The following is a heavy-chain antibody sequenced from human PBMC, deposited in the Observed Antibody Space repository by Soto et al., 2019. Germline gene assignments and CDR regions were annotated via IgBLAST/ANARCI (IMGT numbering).Heavy chain of an antibody. CDR3: ANSYGSYYYYYGMDV. V-gene: IGHV3-30*18. CDR2: ISYDGSSK. D-gene: IGHD1-26*01. CDR1: GFTFSSYG. J-gene: IGHJ6*02. Sequence: QVQLVESGGGVVQPGRSLRLSCAASGFTFSSYGMHWVRQAPGTGLEWVAVISYDGSSKYYADSVKGRFTISRDNSKNTLYLQMNSLRSEDTAVYYCANSYGSYYYYYGMDVWGQGTTVTGSS.